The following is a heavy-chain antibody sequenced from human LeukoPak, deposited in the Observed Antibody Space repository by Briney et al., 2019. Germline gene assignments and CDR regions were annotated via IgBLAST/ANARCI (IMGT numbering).Heavy chain of an antibody. V-gene: IGHV3-74*01. CDR2: IKSDGSSI. Sequence: PGGSLRLSCAASGFTFSSYWMHWVRQAPGKGLVWVSRIKSDGSSISYADSVKGRFTISRDNAKNTLYLQMNSLRAEDTAVYYCAGGGGGPRDYWGREPWSPFPQ. CDR3: AGGGGGPRDY. D-gene: IGHD3-16*01. CDR1: GFTFSSYW. J-gene: IGHJ4*02.